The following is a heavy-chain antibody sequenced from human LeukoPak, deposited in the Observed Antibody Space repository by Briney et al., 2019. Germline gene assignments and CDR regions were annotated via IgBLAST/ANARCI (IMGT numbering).Heavy chain of an antibody. J-gene: IGHJ4*02. D-gene: IGHD6-13*01. Sequence: PGRSLRLSCAASGFTFSSYGMHWDRQAPGKGLEWVAVIWYDGSNKYYADSVKGRFTISRDNCKNTLYLQMNSLRTEDTAVYYCARDENSSSWYDYWGQGTLVTVSS. V-gene: IGHV3-33*01. CDR3: ARDENSSSWYDY. CDR2: IWYDGSNK. CDR1: GFTFSSYG.